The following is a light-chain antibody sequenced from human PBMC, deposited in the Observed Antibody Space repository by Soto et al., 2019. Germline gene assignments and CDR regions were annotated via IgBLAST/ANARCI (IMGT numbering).Light chain of an antibody. CDR2: EVS. CDR3: SSYAGSKNLV. J-gene: IGLJ2*01. CDR1: SSDVGSYNY. Sequence: QSVLTQPPSASGSPGQSVTISCTGTSSDVGSYNYVSWYQQHPGKAPKLMIYEVSQRPSGVPDRFSDSKSGNTASLTVSGLQAEDEADYYCSSYAGSKNLVFGGGTKLTFL. V-gene: IGLV2-8*01.